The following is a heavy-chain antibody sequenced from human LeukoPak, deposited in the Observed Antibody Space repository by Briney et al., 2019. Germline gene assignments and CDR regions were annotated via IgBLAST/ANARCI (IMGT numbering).Heavy chain of an antibody. Sequence: GASVKVSCKASGYTFTGYYIHWVRQAPGQGLEWTGLINPSDGTTSYAQKFRGRATLTRDTSTSTVYVELSSLRSEDTAVYYCARAPANKYDSRLTEDYWGQGTLVTVPS. J-gene: IGHJ4*02. V-gene: IGHV1-46*01. D-gene: IGHD3-22*01. CDR2: INPSDGTT. CDR3: ARAPANKYDSRLTEDY. CDR1: GYTFTGYY.